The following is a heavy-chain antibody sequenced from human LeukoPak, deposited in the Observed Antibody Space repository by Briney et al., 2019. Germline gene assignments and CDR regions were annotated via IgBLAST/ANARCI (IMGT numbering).Heavy chain of an antibody. J-gene: IGHJ4*02. CDR2: ISYDGSNK. CDR1: GFTSSSYA. D-gene: IGHD3-10*01. CDR3: ARGYGSGSYSSDY. Sequence: GGSLRLSCAASGFTSSSYAMHWVRQAPGKGLEWVAVISYDGSNKYYADSVKGRFTISRDNSKNTLYLQMNSLRAEDTAVYYCARGYGSGSYSSDYWGQGTLVTVSS. V-gene: IGHV3-30*04.